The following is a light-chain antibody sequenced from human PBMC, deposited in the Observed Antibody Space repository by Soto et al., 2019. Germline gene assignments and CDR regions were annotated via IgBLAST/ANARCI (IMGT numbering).Light chain of an antibody. CDR2: DVS. CDR1: SSNVGDYNY. J-gene: IGLJ2*01. V-gene: IGLV2-14*03. Sequence: QSVLTQPASVSGSPGQSVTISCTGTSSNVGDYNYVSWYQQHPGKAPKLMIYDVSNRPSGVSSRFSGSKSGNTASLTISGLQAEDEADYYCSSYTRSSTVVFGGGTKLTVL. CDR3: SSYTRSSTVV.